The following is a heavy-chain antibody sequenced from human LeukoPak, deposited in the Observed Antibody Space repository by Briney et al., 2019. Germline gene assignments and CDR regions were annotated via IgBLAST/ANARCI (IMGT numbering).Heavy chain of an antibody. J-gene: IGHJ4*02. CDR2: IHPRRGDT. Sequence: ASVKVACKTSGYSFTAFYIHWVRQAPGQGLEWMGWIHPRRGDTNYAQKFQGRVTMTRDTSISTAYLDLSSLRSDDTAVYYCARDGDYGTGSYYRGCIDSWGQGTPVTVSP. V-gene: IGHV1-2*02. CDR1: GYSFTAFY. CDR3: ARDGDYGTGSYYRGCIDS. D-gene: IGHD3-10*01.